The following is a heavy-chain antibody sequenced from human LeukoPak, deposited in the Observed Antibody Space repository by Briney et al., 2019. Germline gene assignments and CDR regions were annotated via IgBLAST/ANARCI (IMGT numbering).Heavy chain of an antibody. D-gene: IGHD3-16*01. CDR1: GGSFSSYA. V-gene: IGHV1-69*13. Sequence: ASVKVSCKASGGSFSSYAISWVRQAPGQGLAWMGGIIPMFGTTNYAQKFQGRVMVTADESTGTAYMKLSSLRSEDTAVYYCAREPGLKNPGHYEMDVWGQGTTVTVSS. CDR3: AREPGLKNPGHYEMDV. CDR2: IIPMFGTT. J-gene: IGHJ6*02.